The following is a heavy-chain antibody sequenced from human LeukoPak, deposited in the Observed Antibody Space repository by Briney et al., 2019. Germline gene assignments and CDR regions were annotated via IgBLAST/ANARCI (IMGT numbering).Heavy chain of an antibody. V-gene: IGHV4-34*01. D-gene: IGHD2-2*01. CDR2: INHSGST. Sequence: PSETLSLTCAVYGGSFSGYYWSWIRRPPGKGLEWIGEINHSGSTNYNPSLKSRVTISVDTSKNQFSLKLSSVTAADTAVYYCARGGEVVVVPAALYYFDYWGQGTLVTVSS. J-gene: IGHJ4*02. CDR3: ARGGEVVVVPAALYYFDY. CDR1: GGSFSGYY.